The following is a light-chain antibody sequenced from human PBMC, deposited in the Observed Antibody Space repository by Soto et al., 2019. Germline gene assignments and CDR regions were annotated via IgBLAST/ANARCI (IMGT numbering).Light chain of an antibody. CDR2: GAS. Sequence: EIVMTQSPVTLSVSPGERATLSCRASQSVSNHLAWYQQKPVQAPRLLIYGASTRATGTPARFSGSGSGTEFTLTISSLQSEDFAVYYCQQYNNWPPRTFGQGTNLEIK. V-gene: IGKV3-15*01. CDR3: QQYNNWPPRT. J-gene: IGKJ2*01. CDR1: QSVSNH.